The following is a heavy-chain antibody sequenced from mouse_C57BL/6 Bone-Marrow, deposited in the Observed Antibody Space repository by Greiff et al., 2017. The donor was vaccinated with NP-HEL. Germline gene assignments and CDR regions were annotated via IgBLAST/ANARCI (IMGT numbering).Heavy chain of an antibody. V-gene: IGHV7-1*01. CDR2: SRNKANDYTT. CDR3: ARDAGDYRFAY. D-gene: IGHD2-4*01. Sequence: EVKLVESGGGLVQSGRSLRLSCATSGFTFSDFYMEWVRQAPGKGLEWIAASRNKANDYTTVSCFSVKGRFIFSRDTSKSILYLQMNDLRAEDTAIYYCARDAGDYRFAYWGQGTLVTVSA. CDR1: GFTFSDFY. J-gene: IGHJ3*01.